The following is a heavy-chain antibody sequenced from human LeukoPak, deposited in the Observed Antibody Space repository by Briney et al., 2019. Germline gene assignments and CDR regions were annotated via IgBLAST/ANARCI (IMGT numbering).Heavy chain of an antibody. CDR2: IYYSGST. CDR1: GGSISSSSYY. V-gene: IGHV4-39*01. CDR3: ARHRGGQWLVCGFDY. Sequence: PSETLSLTCTVSGGSISSSSYYWGWIRQPPGKGLEWIGSIYYSGSTYYNSSLKSRVTISVDTSKNHFSLKLSSVTAADTALYYCARHRGGQWLVCGFDYWGQGTLVTVSS. J-gene: IGHJ4*02. D-gene: IGHD6-19*01.